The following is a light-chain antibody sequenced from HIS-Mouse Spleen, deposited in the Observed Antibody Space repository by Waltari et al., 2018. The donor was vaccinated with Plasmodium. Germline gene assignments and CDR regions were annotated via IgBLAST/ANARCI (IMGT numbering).Light chain of an antibody. J-gene: IGLJ1*01. Sequence: SYVLTQPPSVSVAPRQPARITCGGNHIGSKSVHGYQQKPGQAPVLVVYDDSDRPSGIPERFSGSNSGNTATLTISRVEAGDEADYYCQVWDSSSDHYVFGTGTKVTVL. V-gene: IGLV3-21*02. CDR2: DDS. CDR3: QVWDSSSDHYV. CDR1: HIGSKS.